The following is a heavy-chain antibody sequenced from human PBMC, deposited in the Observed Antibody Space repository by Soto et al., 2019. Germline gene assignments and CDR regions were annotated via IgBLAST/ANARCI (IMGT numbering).Heavy chain of an antibody. D-gene: IGHD6-13*01. V-gene: IGHV1-69*01. CDR3: ARDRALEQQLVEISSYGMDV. CDR2: IIPIFGTA. J-gene: IGHJ6*01. Sequence: QVQLVQSGAEVKKPGSSVKVSCKASGGTFSSYAISWVRQAPGQGLEWMGGIIPIFGTANYAQKFQGRVTLTADESTSTAYMELSSLRCEDTAVYDCARDRALEQQLVEISSYGMDVWGPGTTVTVSS. CDR1: GGTFSSYA.